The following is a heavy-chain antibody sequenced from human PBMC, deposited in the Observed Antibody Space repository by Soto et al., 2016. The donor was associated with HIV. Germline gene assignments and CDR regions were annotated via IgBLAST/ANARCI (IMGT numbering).Heavy chain of an antibody. CDR1: GFTFNTYW. J-gene: IGHJ4*02. Sequence: EVQLVESGGGLVQPGGSLRLSCAASGFTFNTYWMHWVRQVPGKGLLWVSRLSGDATTKSYADSVRGRFTISRDNAKSIMYLQMDSLRVEDTAVYYCARGVVTAPDSPNYWGRGTLVTVSS. D-gene: IGHD6-13*01. CDR3: ARGVVTAPDSPNY. CDR2: LSGDATTK. V-gene: IGHV3-74*01.